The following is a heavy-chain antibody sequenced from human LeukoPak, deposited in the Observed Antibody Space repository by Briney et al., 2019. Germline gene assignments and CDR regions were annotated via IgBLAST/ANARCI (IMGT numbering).Heavy chain of an antibody. D-gene: IGHD2-21*01. CDR3: ARDPALRLGSEGYAFDI. CDR1: GFTFSSYS. J-gene: IGHJ3*02. CDR2: ISSSSSYI. Sequence: GGSLRLSCAASGFTFSSYSMNWVRQAPGKGLEWVSSISSSSSYIYYADSVKARFTISRDNAKTSLYLQMNSLRAEDTAVYYCARDPALRLGSEGYAFDIWGQGTMVTVSS. V-gene: IGHV3-21*01.